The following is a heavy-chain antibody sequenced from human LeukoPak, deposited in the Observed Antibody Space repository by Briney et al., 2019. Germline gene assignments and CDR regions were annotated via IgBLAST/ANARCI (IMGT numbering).Heavy chain of an antibody. D-gene: IGHD3-10*01. V-gene: IGHV3-7*01. Sequence: SGGSLRLSCAASGFTFNNYYMTWVRQAPGKGLEWVARIKLDGGEEYYVDSVKGRFTISRDSAKNSLFLQMTSLRAEDTAVYYCETYVPTHRRGLDYWGQGTRVTVSS. CDR1: GFTFNNYY. CDR3: ETYVPTHRRGLDY. J-gene: IGHJ4*02. CDR2: IKLDGGEE.